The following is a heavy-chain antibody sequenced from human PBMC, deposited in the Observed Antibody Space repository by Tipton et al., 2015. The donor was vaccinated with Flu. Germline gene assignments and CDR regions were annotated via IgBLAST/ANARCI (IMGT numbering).Heavy chain of an antibody. CDR1: GGSFSGYY. V-gene: IGHV4-34*01. CDR2: INHSGST. D-gene: IGHD2-2*01. CDR3: ARDPSLGMPDYFDY. J-gene: IGHJ4*02. Sequence: TLSLTCAVYGGSFSGYYWSWIRQPPGKGLEWIGEINHSGSTNYNPSLKSRVTVSVDPSMSQFSLRLTSVTAADTAVYYCARDPSLGMPDYFDYWGQGILVTASS.